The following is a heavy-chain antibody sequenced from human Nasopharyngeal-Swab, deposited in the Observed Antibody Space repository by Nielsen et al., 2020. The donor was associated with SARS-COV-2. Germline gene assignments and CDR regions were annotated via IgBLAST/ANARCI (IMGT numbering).Heavy chain of an antibody. D-gene: IGHD1-26*01. J-gene: IGHJ4*02. Sequence: GESLKISCAASGFTFSSYEMNWVRQAPGKGLEWVSCISSSGSTIYYGDSVKGRFTISRDNAKKSLYLQMNSLRAEDTAVYYCARGRARIVGATDFDYWGQGTLVTVSS. CDR2: ISSSGSTI. CDR3: ARGRARIVGATDFDY. CDR1: GFTFSSYE. V-gene: IGHV3-48*03.